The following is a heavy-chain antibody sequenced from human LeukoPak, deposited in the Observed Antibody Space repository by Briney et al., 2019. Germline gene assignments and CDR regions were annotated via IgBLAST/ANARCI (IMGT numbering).Heavy chain of an antibody. D-gene: IGHD3-3*01. J-gene: IGHJ4*02. CDR1: GGTFSSYA. Sequence: SVKVSCKASGGTFSSYAISWVRQAPGQGLEWMGRIIPIFGTANYAQKFQGRVTITTDESTSTAYMELSSLRSEDTAVYYCARGRFLGWLFLDYWGQGTLVTVSS. CDR3: ARGRFLGWLFLDY. CDR2: IIPIFGTA. V-gene: IGHV1-69*05.